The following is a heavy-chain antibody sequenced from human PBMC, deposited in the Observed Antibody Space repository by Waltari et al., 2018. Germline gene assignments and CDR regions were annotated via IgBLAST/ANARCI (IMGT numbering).Heavy chain of an antibody. V-gene: IGHV1-69-2*01. Sequence: EVQLVQSGAEVKKPGATVKISCKASGYTFTDYYMHWVQQAPGKGLEWMGRFDPEDGETIYAEKFQGRVTITADTSTDTAYMELSSLRSEDTAVYYCATGRVLRGEDIVVVVAAGLWGQGTLVTVSS. CDR1: GYTFTDYY. D-gene: IGHD2-15*01. J-gene: IGHJ4*02. CDR3: ATGRVLRGEDIVVVVAAGL. CDR2: FDPEDGET.